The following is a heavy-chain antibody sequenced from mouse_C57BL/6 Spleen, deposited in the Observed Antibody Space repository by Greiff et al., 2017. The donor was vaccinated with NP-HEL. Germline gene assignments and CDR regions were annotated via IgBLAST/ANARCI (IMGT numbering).Heavy chain of an antibody. Sequence: QVQLKQPGAELVKPGASVKLSCKASGYTLTSYWMHWVKQRPGQGLEWIGMIHPNSGSTNYNEKFKSKATLTVDKSSSTDYMQLSSLTSEDSAVYYCARGGIYDGYHAYWGQGTLVTVSA. V-gene: IGHV1-64*01. CDR3: ARGGIYDGYHAY. J-gene: IGHJ3*01. CDR1: GYTLTSYW. CDR2: IHPNSGST. D-gene: IGHD2-3*01.